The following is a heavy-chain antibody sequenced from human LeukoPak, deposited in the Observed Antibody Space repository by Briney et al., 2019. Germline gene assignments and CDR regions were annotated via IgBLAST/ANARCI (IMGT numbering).Heavy chain of an antibody. J-gene: IGHJ3*02. Sequence: SETLSLTCTVSGGSISSYYWSWIRQPPGKGLEWIGYIYYSGSTNYNPSLKSRVTISVDTSKNQFSLKLSSVTAADTAVYYCARLATGLKDAFDIWGQGTMVTVSS. V-gene: IGHV4-59*08. CDR3: ARLATGLKDAFDI. CDR1: GGSISSYY. D-gene: IGHD5-12*01. CDR2: IYYSGST.